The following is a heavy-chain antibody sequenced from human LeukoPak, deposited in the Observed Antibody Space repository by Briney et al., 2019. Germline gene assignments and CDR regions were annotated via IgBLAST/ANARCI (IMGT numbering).Heavy chain of an antibody. V-gene: IGHV3-7*03. D-gene: IGHD3-9*01. J-gene: IGHJ5*02. CDR3: ARDYTGYFP. CDR2: IKTDGSEK. Sequence: PGGSLRLSCAASGFTFSSHAIHWVRQAPGKGLEWVANIKTDGSEKYYVDSVKGRFTISRDNAKNSLYLQMNSLRAEDTAVYYCARDYTGYFPWGQGTLVIVSS. CDR1: GFTFSSHA.